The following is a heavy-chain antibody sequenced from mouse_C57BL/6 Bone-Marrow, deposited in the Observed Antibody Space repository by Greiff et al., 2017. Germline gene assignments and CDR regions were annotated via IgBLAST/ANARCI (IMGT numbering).Heavy chain of an antibody. D-gene: IGHD2-4*01. V-gene: IGHV5-6*01. CDR3: ASAYDYGAY. J-gene: IGHJ3*01. CDR2: ISSGGSYT. CDR1: GFTFSSYG. Sequence: EVKLVESGGDLVKPGGSLKLSCAASGFTFSSYGMSWVRQTPDKRLEWVATISSGGSYTYYPDSVKGRFTISRDNAKNTLYLQMGSLKSESTAMYYCASAYDYGAYWGQGTLVTVSA.